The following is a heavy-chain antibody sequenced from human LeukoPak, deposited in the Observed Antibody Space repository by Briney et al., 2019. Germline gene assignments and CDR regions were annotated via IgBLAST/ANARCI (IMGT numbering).Heavy chain of an antibody. Sequence: PGGSLRLSCAASGFTFSSYSMNWVRQAPGKGLEWVSYISSSSSTIYYADSVKGRFTISRDKAKNSLYLQMNSLRAEDTAVYYCARDGAIPGITTYNYYYMDVWGKGTTVTVSS. J-gene: IGHJ6*03. V-gene: IGHV3-48*01. D-gene: IGHD1-14*01. CDR2: ISSSSSTI. CDR3: ARDGAIPGITTYNYYYMDV. CDR1: GFTFSSYS.